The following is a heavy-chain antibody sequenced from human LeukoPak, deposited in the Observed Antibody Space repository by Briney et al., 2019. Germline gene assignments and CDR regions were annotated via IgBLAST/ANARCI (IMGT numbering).Heavy chain of an antibody. V-gene: IGHV3-11*04. Sequence: PGGSLRLSCAASGFTFSDHYMSWIRQAPGKGLEWVSYISSSGGTIYYADSVKGRFTISRDNAKNSLYLQMNSLRAEDTAVYYCARVLHAYLQSSPLNYWGQGTLVTVSS. CDR2: ISSSGGTI. CDR3: ARVLHAYLQSSPLNY. D-gene: IGHD4-11*01. J-gene: IGHJ4*02. CDR1: GFTFSDHY.